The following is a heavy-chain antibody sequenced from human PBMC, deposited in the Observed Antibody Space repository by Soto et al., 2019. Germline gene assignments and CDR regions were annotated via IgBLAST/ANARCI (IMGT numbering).Heavy chain of an antibody. V-gene: IGHV3-33*01. CDR3: ARDVGATYEPDYYYDGMDV. J-gene: IGHJ6*02. CDR1: GFTFSSYG. Sequence: QVQLVESGGGVVQPGRSLRLSCAASGFTFSSYGMHWVRQAPGKGLEWVAVIWYDGSNKYYADSVKGRFTISRDNSKNTLYLQMNSLRAEDTAVYYCARDVGATYEPDYYYDGMDVWGQGTTVTVSS. CDR2: IWYDGSNK. D-gene: IGHD1-26*01.